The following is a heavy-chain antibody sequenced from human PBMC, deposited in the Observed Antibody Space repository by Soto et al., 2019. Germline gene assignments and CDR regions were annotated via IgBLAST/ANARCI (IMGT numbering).Heavy chain of an antibody. CDR1: GYTFTSYG. J-gene: IGHJ4*02. V-gene: IGHV1-18*04. CDR3: ARMNVRTKLYCFDY. CDR2: ISAYNGNT. D-gene: IGHD5-18*01. Sequence: ASVKVSCKASGYTFTSYGISWVRQAPGQGLEWMGWISAYNGNTNYAQKLQGRDTITTDTSTSTAYMELRSLRSDDTAVYYCARMNVRTKLYCFDYWGQGTLVTVSS.